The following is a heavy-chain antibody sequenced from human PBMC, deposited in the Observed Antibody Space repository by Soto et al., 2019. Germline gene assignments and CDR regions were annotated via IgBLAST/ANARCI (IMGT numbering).Heavy chain of an antibody. Sequence: PGGSLRLSCAASGFAFSTYAMTWVRQAPGKGLEWVSVISGSGGSSYYAASVKGRFTISRDNSKNTVYLQMNGLRAEDTTLYFCAKVTKRAAAGRYEYYKYGMDVWGQGTTGTVS. CDR1: GFAFSTYA. D-gene: IGHD6-13*01. V-gene: IGHV3-23*01. J-gene: IGHJ6*02. CDR3: AKVTKRAAAGRYEYYKYGMDV. CDR2: ISGSGGSS.